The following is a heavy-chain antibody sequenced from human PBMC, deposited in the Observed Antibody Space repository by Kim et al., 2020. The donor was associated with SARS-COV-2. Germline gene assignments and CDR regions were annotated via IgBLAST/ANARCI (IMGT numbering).Heavy chain of an antibody. Sequence: GGSLRLSCAASGFTFSSYAMSWVRQAPGKGLEWVSAISGSGGSTYYADSVKGRFTISRDNSKNTLYLQMNSLRAEDTAVYYCAKDFSSGYYYDSSGYYYSAYWGQGTLVTVSS. V-gene: IGHV3-23*01. CDR3: AKDFSSGYYYDSSGYYYSAY. CDR1: GFTFSSYA. J-gene: IGHJ4*02. D-gene: IGHD3-22*01. CDR2: ISGSGGST.